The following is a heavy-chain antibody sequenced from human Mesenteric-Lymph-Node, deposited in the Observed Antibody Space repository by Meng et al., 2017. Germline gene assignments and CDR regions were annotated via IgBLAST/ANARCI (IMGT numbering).Heavy chain of an antibody. V-gene: IGHV3-23*01. CDR3: AKAYIGGYSYGD. CDR1: GFTFFNYA. J-gene: IGHJ4*02. CDR2: ISGSGGST. D-gene: IGHD5-18*01. Sequence: GESLKISCAASGFTFFNYAMSWVRQAPGKGLEWVSAISGSGGSTYYADSVKGRFTISRDNSKNTLYLQMNSLRAEDTAVYYCAKAYIGGYSYGDWGQGTLVTVSS.